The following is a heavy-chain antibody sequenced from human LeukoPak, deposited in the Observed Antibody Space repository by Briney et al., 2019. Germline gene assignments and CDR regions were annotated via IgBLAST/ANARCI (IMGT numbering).Heavy chain of an antibody. V-gene: IGHV3-30*02. Sequence: SGGSLRLSCAASGFTFSSYWMSWVRQAPGKGLEWVAFIRYDGSNKYYADSVKGRFTISRDNSKNTLYLQMNSLRAEDTAVYYCAKDRRGYSYGYDAFDIWGQGTMVTVSS. J-gene: IGHJ3*02. CDR3: AKDRRGYSYGYDAFDI. CDR1: GFTFSSYW. D-gene: IGHD5-18*01. CDR2: IRYDGSNK.